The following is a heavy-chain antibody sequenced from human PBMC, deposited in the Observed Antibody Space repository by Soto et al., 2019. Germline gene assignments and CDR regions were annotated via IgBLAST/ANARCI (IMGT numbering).Heavy chain of an antibody. V-gene: IGHV3-21*01. J-gene: IGHJ6*02. CDR3: ARDLVVTPKLPKQEYYYYYGMDV. CDR2: ISSSSSYI. Sequence: EVQLVESGGGLVKPGGSLRLSCAASGFTFSSYSMNWVRQAPGKGLEWVSSISSSSSYIYYADSVKGRFTISRDNAKNSLYLQMNSLRAEDTAVYYCARDLVVTPKLPKQEYYYYYGMDVWGQGTTVTVSS. CDR1: GFTFSSYS. D-gene: IGHD2-21*02.